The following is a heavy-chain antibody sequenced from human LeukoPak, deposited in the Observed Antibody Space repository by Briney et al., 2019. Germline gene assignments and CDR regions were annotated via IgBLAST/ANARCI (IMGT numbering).Heavy chain of an antibody. D-gene: IGHD1-14*01. Sequence: GGSLRLSCAASGFAFSSLYMHWVRQAPGRGLVWVSRINIDGSSTTYADSVKGRFTISRDNTKNTLYLQMNSLRAEDTAVYYCARAITLSRSPAYWGQGTLVTVSS. J-gene: IGHJ4*02. CDR1: GFAFSSLY. CDR3: ARAITLSRSPAY. CDR2: INIDGSST. V-gene: IGHV3-74*01.